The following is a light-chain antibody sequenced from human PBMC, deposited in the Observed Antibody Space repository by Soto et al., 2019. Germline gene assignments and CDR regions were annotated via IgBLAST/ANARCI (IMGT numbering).Light chain of an antibody. CDR2: EAR. V-gene: IGLV2-14*01. CDR3: SSYTSTSTLYV. J-gene: IGLJ1*01. Sequence: QSVLTQPASVSGSPGQSITISCTGTSSDVGGYNYVSWYQQHPGKAPKLMIYEARNRHSGVSNRFSGSKSGNTASLTISELQAEDKADYYCSSYTSTSTLYVFGTGPKVTVL. CDR1: SSDVGGYNY.